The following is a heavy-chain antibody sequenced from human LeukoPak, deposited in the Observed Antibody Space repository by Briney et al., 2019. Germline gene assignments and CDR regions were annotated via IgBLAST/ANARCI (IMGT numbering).Heavy chain of an antibody. Sequence: PGGSLRLSCAASGFTFSSYAMHWVRQAPGKGLEWVAVISYDGSNKYYADSVKGRFTISRDNSKNTLYLQMNSLRAEDTAVYYCARSTANSGSYLAFFDYWGQGTLVTVSS. V-gene: IGHV3-30-3*01. CDR1: GFTFSSYA. D-gene: IGHD1-26*01. CDR2: ISYDGSNK. CDR3: ARSTANSGSYLAFFDY. J-gene: IGHJ4*02.